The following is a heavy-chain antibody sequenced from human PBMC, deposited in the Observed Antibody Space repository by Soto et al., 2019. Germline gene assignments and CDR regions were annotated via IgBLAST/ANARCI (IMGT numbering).Heavy chain of an antibody. CDR2: LKSKTDGGTT. D-gene: IGHD3-22*01. CDR1: GLTFSNAW. Sequence: EVQVVEYGGGLVKTGESLRLSCAASGLTFSNAWMSWVRKNGGKGLEWVGRLKSKTDGGTTDYAAPVKGRFTISRDDSQNTLYLQKNSLKTEDTAVYYWTTGVRDSSGSMRLYYYDDRDVGGQGTTVTVSS. J-gene: IGHJ6*02. V-gene: IGHV3-15*01. CDR3: TTGVRDSSGSMRLYYYDDRDV.